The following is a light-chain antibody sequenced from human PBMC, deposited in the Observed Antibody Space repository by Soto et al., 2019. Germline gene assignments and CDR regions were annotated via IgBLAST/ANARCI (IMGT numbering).Light chain of an antibody. CDR1: QSVSSN. V-gene: IGKV3-15*01. CDR2: DAS. CDR3: QQYNYWSGT. Sequence: EKERKRAAEGLSVDPGERGTIYCRASQSVSSNLAWYQQNLGQAPRLLIYDASTRATGIPARFSGSGSGSQFTLTISSLQSQDFPVYYCQQYNYWSGTFGQGTKVDIK. J-gene: IGKJ1*01.